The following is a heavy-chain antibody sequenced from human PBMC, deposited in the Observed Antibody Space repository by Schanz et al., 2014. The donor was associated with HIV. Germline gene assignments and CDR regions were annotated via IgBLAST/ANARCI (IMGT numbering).Heavy chain of an antibody. CDR2: ISYDGSNK. Sequence: VQLVESGGGLVQPGGSLRLSCAASGFTFSTYGMHWVRQAPGKGLEWVAFISYDGSNKYYADSVKGRFTISRDNSKNTLYLQINSLRADDTAVYYCARDVSYDSSGYYSDYYYGMDVWGQGTTVTVSS. D-gene: IGHD3-22*01. CDR3: ARDVSYDSSGYYSDYYYGMDV. J-gene: IGHJ6*02. V-gene: IGHV3-30*03. CDR1: GFTFSTYG.